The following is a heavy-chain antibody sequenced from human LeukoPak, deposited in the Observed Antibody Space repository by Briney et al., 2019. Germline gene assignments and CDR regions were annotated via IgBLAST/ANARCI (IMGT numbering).Heavy chain of an antibody. V-gene: IGHV4-39*07. CDR3: ARMIVVVTPLYYFDY. Sequence: PSETLSLTCTVSGGSISNSSFYWGWIRQSPGKGLEWIGSMYSSEITYYNPSLKSRVTISIDTSRNQFSLKLSSVTAADTAVYYCARMIVVVTPLYYFDYRGQGTLVTVSS. J-gene: IGHJ4*02. CDR2: MYSSEIT. D-gene: IGHD3-22*01. CDR1: GGSISNSSFY.